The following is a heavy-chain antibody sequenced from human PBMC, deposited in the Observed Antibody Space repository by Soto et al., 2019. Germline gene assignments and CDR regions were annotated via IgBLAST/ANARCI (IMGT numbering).Heavy chain of an antibody. J-gene: IGHJ4*02. V-gene: IGHV4-34*01. D-gene: IGHD4-4*01. Sequence: PSETLSLTCAVYGGSFSGYYWSWIRQPPGKGLEWIGEINHSGSTNYNPSLKSRVTISVDTSKNQFSLKLSSVTAADTAVYYCAREVAVTNNPLDYWGQGTLVTVSS. CDR3: AREVAVTNNPLDY. CDR1: GGSFSGYY. CDR2: INHSGST.